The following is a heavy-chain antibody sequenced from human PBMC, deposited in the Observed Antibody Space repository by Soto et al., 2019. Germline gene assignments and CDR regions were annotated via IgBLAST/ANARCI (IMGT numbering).Heavy chain of an antibody. D-gene: IGHD1-26*01. CDR2: IFWDGDK. J-gene: IGHJ3*02. CDR3: VCRRNLVPTGGAFDI. V-gene: IGHV2-5*04. CDR1: GFSFSTSGMA. Sequence: QLTLKESGPTLVKPTQTLTLTCTLSGFSFSTSGMAVGWIRQPTRKAPEWLALIFWDGDKWYSQSFKTKLTLPNDTSEKQVVLTRTNMDPVYSGTYYGVCRRNLVPTGGAFDIWGRGTEVTVSS.